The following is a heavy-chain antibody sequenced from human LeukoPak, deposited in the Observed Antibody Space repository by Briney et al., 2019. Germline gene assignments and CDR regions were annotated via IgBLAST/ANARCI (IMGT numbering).Heavy chain of an antibody. Sequence: PGGSLRLSCAASGFTFSVYAMSWVRHAPGKGLEWVSAIRGSGGATSYADSVKGRFTISRDNSKNTVYLQMNSLRVEDTAIYYCAKDFLVGITVLFDSWGQGTLVTVSS. CDR2: IRGSGGAT. V-gene: IGHV3-23*01. J-gene: IGHJ4*02. CDR1: GFTFSVYA. CDR3: AKDFLVGITVLFDS. D-gene: IGHD1-26*01.